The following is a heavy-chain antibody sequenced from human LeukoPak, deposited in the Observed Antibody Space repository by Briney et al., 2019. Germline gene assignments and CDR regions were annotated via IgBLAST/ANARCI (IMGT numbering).Heavy chain of an antibody. V-gene: IGHV1-18*01. Sequence: GASVKVSCKASGYTFTSYGISWVRQAPGQGLEWMGWISAYNGNTNYAQKLQGRVTMTTDTSTSTAYMELRSLRSDDTAVYYCARSYDYDILTGYYTPGWFDPWGQGTLVTVSS. CDR2: ISAYNGNT. J-gene: IGHJ5*02. CDR1: GYTFTSYG. D-gene: IGHD3-9*01. CDR3: ARSYDYDILTGYYTPGWFDP.